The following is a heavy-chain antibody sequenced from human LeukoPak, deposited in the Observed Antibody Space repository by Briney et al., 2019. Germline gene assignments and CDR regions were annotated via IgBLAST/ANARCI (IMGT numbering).Heavy chain of an antibody. CDR3: ARALNLWNVDFDY. Sequence: GASVKVSCKASGYTFSSYGISWVRQAPGQGLECMGWISAYNGNTNYAQRLQGRVTMTTDTSTSTAYMELSRLRSDDTAVYYCARALNLWNVDFDYWGQGTLVTVSS. CDR1: GYTFSSYG. D-gene: IGHD3-3*01. J-gene: IGHJ4*02. V-gene: IGHV1-18*01. CDR2: ISAYNGNT.